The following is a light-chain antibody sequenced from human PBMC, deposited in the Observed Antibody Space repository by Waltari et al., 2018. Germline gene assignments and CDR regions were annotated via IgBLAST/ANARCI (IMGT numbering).Light chain of an antibody. Sequence: SYELTQPPSVSVFPGQTASITCSGDKLGDNYVCWYQQKPGQSPVLVIYQDSKRPSGIPERVSGSNSGKTATLTISGTQAMDEADYYCQAWDSSTVVFGGGTKLTVL. J-gene: IGLJ2*01. CDR1: KLGDNY. CDR2: QDS. V-gene: IGLV3-1*01. CDR3: QAWDSSTVV.